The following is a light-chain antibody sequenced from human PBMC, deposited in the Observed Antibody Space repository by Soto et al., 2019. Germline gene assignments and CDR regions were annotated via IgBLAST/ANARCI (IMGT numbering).Light chain of an antibody. CDR1: QSISSY. Sequence: DKRVSQSLASVSSSVEDGVTITCLASQSISSYLNWYQQKPGKAPKLLIYAASSLQSGVPSRFSGSGSGTDFTLTISSLQPEDFATYYCQQSYSTPRTCGQGTKVDIK. V-gene: IGKV1-39*01. J-gene: IGKJ1*01. CDR2: AAS. CDR3: QQSYSTPRT.